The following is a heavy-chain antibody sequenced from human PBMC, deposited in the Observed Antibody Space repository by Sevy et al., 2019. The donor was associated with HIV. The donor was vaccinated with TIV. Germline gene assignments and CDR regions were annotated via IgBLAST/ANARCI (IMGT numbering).Heavy chain of an antibody. CDR2: IYYSGTT. Sequence: SETLSLTCTVSGGSMNSDSYYWGWIRQPPGKGLEWIGNIYYSGTTYYNPSLKSRVTISVDTSKNQFSLKLSSVTAADTAVYYCARFEYGDYVSHFEYWGQGTLVTVSS. D-gene: IGHD2-21*02. V-gene: IGHV4-39*01. CDR1: GGSMNSDSYY. CDR3: ARFEYGDYVSHFEY. J-gene: IGHJ4*02.